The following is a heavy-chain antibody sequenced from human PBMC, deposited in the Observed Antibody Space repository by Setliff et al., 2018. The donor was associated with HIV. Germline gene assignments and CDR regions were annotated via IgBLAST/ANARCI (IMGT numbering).Heavy chain of an antibody. D-gene: IGHD4-17*01. CDR1: GDSITSSSYY. J-gene: IGHJ3*02. CDR3: ARHPLSRRRRTTVTTVGAFDI. Sequence: PSGTLSLTCTVSGDSITSSSYYWGWIRQPPGKGLEWIGSIYYTGSTSYNPSLTSRVSISVDTSTSQFSLKLISVTAADTAVYYCARHPLSRRRRTTVTTVGAFDIWGQGTKVTVSS. CDR2: IYYTGST. V-gene: IGHV4-39*01.